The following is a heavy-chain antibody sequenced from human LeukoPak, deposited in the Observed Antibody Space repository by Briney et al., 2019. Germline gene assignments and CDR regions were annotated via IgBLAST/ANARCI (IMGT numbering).Heavy chain of an antibody. D-gene: IGHD4-23*01. J-gene: IGHJ3*02. CDR2: IRSKANSYAT. CDR1: GFTFSGSA. V-gene: IGHV3-73*01. CDR3: VGGNAYAFDI. Sequence: GGSLRLSCAASGFTFSGSAMHWVRQASGKGLEWVGRIRSKANSYATAYAASVKGRFTISRDDSKNTAYLQMNSLKTEDTAVYYCVGGNAYAFDIWGQGTMVTVSS.